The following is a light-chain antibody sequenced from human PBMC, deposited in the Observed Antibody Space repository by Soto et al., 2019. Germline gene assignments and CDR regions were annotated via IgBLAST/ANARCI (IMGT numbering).Light chain of an antibody. CDR2: SNN. Sequence: QSVLTQPPSASGTPGQRVTISCSGSSSNIESNTVNWYQQLPGTAPKLLSYSNNQRPSGVPDRFSGSKSGTSASLAISGLQSEDEADYYCAAWDDSLNGYVFGTGTKVTVL. J-gene: IGLJ1*01. V-gene: IGLV1-44*01. CDR3: AAWDDSLNGYV. CDR1: SSNIESNT.